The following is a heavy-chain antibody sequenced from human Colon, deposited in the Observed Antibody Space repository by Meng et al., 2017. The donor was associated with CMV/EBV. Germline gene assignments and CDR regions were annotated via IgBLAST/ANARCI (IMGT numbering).Heavy chain of an antibody. Sequence: GESLKISCAASGFNFNHNWMHWVRQAPGGGLVWLSRIDRDGSDIIYADSVKGRFTVSRDNDRNIIYLQMNNLRDEDTAVYYCTRDTPHNAFDPWGQGALVTVSS. V-gene: IGHV3-74*01. CDR3: TRDTPHNAFDP. CDR2: IDRDGSDI. CDR1: GFNFNHNW. J-gene: IGHJ5*02. D-gene: IGHD2-15*01.